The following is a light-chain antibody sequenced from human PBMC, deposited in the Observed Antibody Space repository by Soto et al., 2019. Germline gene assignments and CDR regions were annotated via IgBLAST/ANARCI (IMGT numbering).Light chain of an antibody. CDR2: GAS. V-gene: IGKV3-20*01. Sequence: EIVLTQSPGTLSLSPGERATLSCRASQSVSSSYLAWYQQKPGQAPRLLIYGASSRATGIPDRFSGSGSGTDFTLTISRLEPEDFEAYYCQQYGSSPPLTFGGGTKVDIK. CDR3: QQYGSSPPLT. CDR1: QSVSSSY. J-gene: IGKJ4*01.